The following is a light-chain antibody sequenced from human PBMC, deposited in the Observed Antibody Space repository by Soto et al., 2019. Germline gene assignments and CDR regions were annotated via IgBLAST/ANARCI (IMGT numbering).Light chain of an antibody. Sequence: QSVLTQPPSVSGAPGQRVTISCTGSSSNIGAGYDVHWYQQLQARAPKLLIYANTNRPSGVPDRFSGSKSGTSASLAITGLQAEDEADYYCLSFDSSLSVVFGGGTKLTVL. J-gene: IGLJ2*01. CDR2: ANT. CDR1: SSNIGAGYD. V-gene: IGLV1-40*01. CDR3: LSFDSSLSVV.